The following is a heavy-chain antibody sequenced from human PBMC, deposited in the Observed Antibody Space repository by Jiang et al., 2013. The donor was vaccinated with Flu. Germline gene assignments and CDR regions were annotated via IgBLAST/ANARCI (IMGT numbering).Heavy chain of an antibody. D-gene: IGHD3-22*01. J-gene: IGHJ4*02. CDR3: AHRLHDYDNIGYPFDF. CDR1: GFSLRVGGVG. V-gene: IGHV2-5*02. CDR2: IYWDGDK. Sequence: KPTQTLTLTCTFSGFSLRVGGVGVGWIRQPPGKALEWLALIYWDGDKHYSPSLKNRVTISKDTTENQVFLTMTNMGPVDTATYCCAHRLHDYDNIGYPFDFWGQGTLVTVSS.